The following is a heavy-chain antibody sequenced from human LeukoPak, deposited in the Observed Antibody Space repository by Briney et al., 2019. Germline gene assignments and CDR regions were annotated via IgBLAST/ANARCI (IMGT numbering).Heavy chain of an antibody. CDR2: INPNSGGT. J-gene: IGHJ4*02. Sequence: ASVKVSCKASGYTFTSYDINWVRQAPGQGLEWMGWINPNSGGTNYAQKFQGWVTMTRDTSISTAYMELSRLRSDDTAMYYCARRRGGDTEVLFDYWGQGTLVTVSS. CDR3: ARRRGGDTEVLFDY. V-gene: IGHV1-2*04. D-gene: IGHD2-21*02. CDR1: GYTFTSYD.